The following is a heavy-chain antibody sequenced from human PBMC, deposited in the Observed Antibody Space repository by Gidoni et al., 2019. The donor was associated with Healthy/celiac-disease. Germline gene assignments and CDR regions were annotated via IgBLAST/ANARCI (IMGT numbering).Heavy chain of an antibody. CDR3: ARESIQLWFYGMDV. V-gene: IGHV3-33*01. CDR1: GFTFSSYG. J-gene: IGHJ6*02. D-gene: IGHD5-18*01. CDR2: IWYDGSNK. Sequence: QVQLVESEGGVVQPGRSLRLSCAASGFTFSSYGMHWVRQSPGKGLEWVAFIWYDGSNKYYAYSVKGRFTISRDNSKNTLYLQMNSLRAEDTAVYYGARESIQLWFYGMDVWGQGTTVTVSS.